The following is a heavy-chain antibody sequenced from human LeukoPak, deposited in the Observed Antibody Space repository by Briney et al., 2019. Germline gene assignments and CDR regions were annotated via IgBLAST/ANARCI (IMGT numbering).Heavy chain of an antibody. CDR3: ARGPPLRYFDWLSWGYYYYMDV. CDR1: GFTFSGSA. CDR2: IRSKANSYAT. V-gene: IGHV3-73*01. Sequence: PGGSLRLSCAASGFTFSGSAMHWVRQASGKGLEWVGRIRSKANSYATAYAASVKGRFTISRDDSKNTAYLQMNSLKTEDTAVYYCARGPPLRYFDWLSWGYYYYMDVWGKGTTVTISS. J-gene: IGHJ6*03. D-gene: IGHD3-9*01.